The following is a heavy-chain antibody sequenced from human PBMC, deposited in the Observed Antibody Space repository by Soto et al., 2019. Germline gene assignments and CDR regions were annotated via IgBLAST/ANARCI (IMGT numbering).Heavy chain of an antibody. CDR2: ISPKNGNT. Sequence: ASVKVSCKASGYTFTDYFMHWVRQAPGQGPEWMGWISPKNGNTNYAQKFQGRVTMTTDTSTSTAYMELRRLRSDDTAVYYCATSYDSGFDPWGQGTLVTVSS. J-gene: IGHJ5*02. D-gene: IGHD5-12*01. CDR1: GYTFTDYF. V-gene: IGHV1-18*04. CDR3: ATSYDSGFDP.